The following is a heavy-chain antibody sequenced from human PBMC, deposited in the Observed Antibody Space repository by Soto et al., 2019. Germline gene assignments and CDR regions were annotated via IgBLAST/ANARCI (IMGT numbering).Heavy chain of an antibody. CDR1: GYTFRSYS. CDR2: ISAYNGVT. CDR3: ARVHIFVADLDPRYNYGMDV. J-gene: IGHJ6*02. D-gene: IGHD3-3*02. V-gene: IGHV1-18*04. Sequence: QAQLVQSETEVKKPGASVQVSCRASGYTFRSYSITWVRQAPGQGLEWMGRISAYNGVTNYAQRFQGRFTMTTDASTRTAYMDLRSLRSDDTAVYYCARVHIFVADLDPRYNYGMDVWGQGTTVTVS.